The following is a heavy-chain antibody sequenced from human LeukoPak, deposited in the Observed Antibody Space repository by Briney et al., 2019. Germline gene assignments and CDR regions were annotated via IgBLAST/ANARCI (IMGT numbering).Heavy chain of an antibody. CDR1: GGSISSGSYY. CDR3: ASTIAARRGNFDY. D-gene: IGHD6-6*01. J-gene: IGHJ4*02. Sequence: PSETLSLTCTVSGGSISSGSYYWSWIRQPPGKGLEWIVYIYYSGSTNYNPSLKSRVTISVDTSKNQFSLKLSSVTAADTAVYYCASTIAARRGNFDYWGQGTLVTVSS. V-gene: IGHV4-61*01. CDR2: IYYSGST.